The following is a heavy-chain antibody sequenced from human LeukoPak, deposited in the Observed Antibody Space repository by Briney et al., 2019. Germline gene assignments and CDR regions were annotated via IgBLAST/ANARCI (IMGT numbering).Heavy chain of an antibody. CDR1: GYSFTSYW. CDR2: IYPGDSDT. Sequence: GESLKISCKGSGYSFTSYWIGWVRQMPGKGLEWMGIIYPGDSDTRYSPSFQDQVTISADKSISTAYLQWSSLKASDTAMYYCARRGLMLPTGNYYFDYWGQGTLVTGSS. D-gene: IGHD2-8*01. V-gene: IGHV5-51*01. J-gene: IGHJ4*02. CDR3: ARRGLMLPTGNYYFDY.